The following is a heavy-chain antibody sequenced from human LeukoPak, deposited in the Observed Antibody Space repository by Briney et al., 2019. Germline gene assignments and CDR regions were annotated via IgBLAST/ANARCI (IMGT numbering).Heavy chain of an antibody. V-gene: IGHV6-1*01. J-gene: IGHJ4*02. CDR3: ARDYAGGSLDY. CDR1: GDRVSGNSVG. Sequence: SQTLSLTCAISGDRVSGNSVGWNWIRQSPSRGLEWLGRTYYRSKWYSYYAPSVKSRITINPDTSKNQFSLQLNSVTPEDTAVYYCARDYAGGSLDYWGQGTLVTVSS. CDR2: TYYRSKWYS. D-gene: IGHD1-26*01.